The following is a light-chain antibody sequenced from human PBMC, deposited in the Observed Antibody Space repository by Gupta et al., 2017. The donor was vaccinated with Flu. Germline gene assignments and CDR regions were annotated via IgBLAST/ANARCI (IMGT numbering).Light chain of an antibody. J-gene: IGKJ2*01. Sequence: SLSASVGDRVTITWRGSQSISKYVNYYQKKTGAAPQLMVYDASSLRSGGPPRFSGSRCGTDYTLLISSLAAEDCVTDFCQLRDRTTPLTFGHGTKVDIK. CDR3: QLRDRTTPLT. CDR2: DAS. V-gene: IGKV1-39*01. CDR1: QSISKY.